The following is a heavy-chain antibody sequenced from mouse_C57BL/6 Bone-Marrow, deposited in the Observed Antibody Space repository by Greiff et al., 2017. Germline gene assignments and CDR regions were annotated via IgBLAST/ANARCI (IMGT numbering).Heavy chain of an antibody. CDR3: ARGITTAVGDWYFDV. CDR1: GYTFTDYN. Sequence: VQLQQSGPELVKPGASVKIPCKASGYTFTDYNMDWVKQSHGKSLEWIGDINPNNGGTIYNQKFKGKATLTVDKSSSTAYMELRSLTSEDTAVYYCARGITTAVGDWYFDVWGTGTTVTVSS. J-gene: IGHJ1*03. D-gene: IGHD1-1*01. V-gene: IGHV1-18*01. CDR2: INPNNGGT.